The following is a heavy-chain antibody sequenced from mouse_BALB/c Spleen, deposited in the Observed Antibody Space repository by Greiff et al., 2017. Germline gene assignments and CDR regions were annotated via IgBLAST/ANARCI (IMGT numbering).Heavy chain of an antibody. CDR1: GYSITSGYY. CDR3: AEIWGTTDRMNFDV. D-gene: IGHD1-1*01. J-gene: IGHJ1*01. V-gene: IGHV3-6*02. CDR2: ISYDGSN. Sequence: EVKLMESGPGLVKPSQSLSLTCSVTGYSITSGYYWNWIRQFPGNKLEWMGYISYDGSNNYNPSLKNRISITRDTSKNQFFLKLNSVTTEDTATYYCAEIWGTTDRMNFDVWGAGTTVTVSS.